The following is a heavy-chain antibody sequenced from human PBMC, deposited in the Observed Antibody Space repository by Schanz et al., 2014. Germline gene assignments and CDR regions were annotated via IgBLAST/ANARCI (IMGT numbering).Heavy chain of an antibody. V-gene: IGHV1-3*04. J-gene: IGHJ4*02. D-gene: IGHD3-3*01. CDR3: ARSAGRDLWSGYYTRFDY. Sequence: QVHLVQSGAEVKRPGASVKVSCKASEYSFTSYSMHWVRQAPGQRLEWMGWINTGSGDTKYSQNFQGRVTITRDTTASTAYMDLRSLRSDDAAVYYCARSAGRDLWSGYYTRFDYWGQGTLVTVSS. CDR1: EYSFTSYS. CDR2: INTGSGDT.